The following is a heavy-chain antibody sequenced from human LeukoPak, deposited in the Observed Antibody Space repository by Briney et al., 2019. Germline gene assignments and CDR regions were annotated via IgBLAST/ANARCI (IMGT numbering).Heavy chain of an antibody. D-gene: IGHD2-8*02. Sequence: PGGSLRLSCAASGFTFSDYYMSWIRQAPGKGLEWVSYISGSGSSIYYADSVKGRFTISRDNAKNSLDLQMNSLGAEDTAVYYCAKHRTVLVMALHSAFDIWGQGTMVTVSS. J-gene: IGHJ3*02. CDR2: ISGSGSSI. V-gene: IGHV3-11*01. CDR1: GFTFSDYY. CDR3: AKHRTVLVMALHSAFDI.